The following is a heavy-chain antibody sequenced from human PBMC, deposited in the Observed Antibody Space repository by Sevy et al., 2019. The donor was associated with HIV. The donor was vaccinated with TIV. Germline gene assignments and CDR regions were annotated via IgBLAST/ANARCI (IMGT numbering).Heavy chain of an antibody. CDR1: GFTFVDYA. D-gene: IGHD2-2*01. CDR3: TRYCSSSSCERTNWVDAFDI. V-gene: IGHV3-49*04. Sequence: GGSLRLSCTASGFTFVDYARSWVRQAPGKGLEWVGFIRGKAYGGTIEYAASVKGRFTISRDDSKSIAYLQMNSLKTEDTAVYYCTRYCSSSSCERTNWVDAFDIWGQGTMVTVSS. J-gene: IGHJ3*02. CDR2: IRGKAYGGTI.